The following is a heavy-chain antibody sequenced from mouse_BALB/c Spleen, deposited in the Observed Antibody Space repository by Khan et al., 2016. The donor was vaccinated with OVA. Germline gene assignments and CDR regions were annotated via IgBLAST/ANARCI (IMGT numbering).Heavy chain of an antibody. CDR1: GYTFTDYY. Sequence: QVQLKQSGAELARPGASVKLSCKASGYTFTDYYINWVKQRTGQGLEWIGEIYPRSGNTYYNEKFKGKATLTAGKSSSIAYMQLSSLTSEDSAVYFCARRNYFGYTFAYWGQGTLVTVSA. CDR3: ARRNYFGYTFAY. V-gene: IGHV1-77*01. CDR2: IYPRSGNT. D-gene: IGHD1-2*01. J-gene: IGHJ3*01.